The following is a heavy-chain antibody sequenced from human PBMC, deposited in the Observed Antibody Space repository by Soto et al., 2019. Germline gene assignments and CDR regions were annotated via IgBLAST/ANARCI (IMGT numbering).Heavy chain of an antibody. Sequence: ASVKVSCKASGYTFTSYDINWVRQATGQGLEWMGWMNPNSGNTGYAQKFQGRVTMTRNTSISTAYMELSSLRSEDTAVYYCAREGFSRGRRRGDYWGQGTLVTVSS. J-gene: IGHJ4*02. CDR2: MNPNSGNT. CDR1: GYTFTSYD. D-gene: IGHD3-10*01. CDR3: AREGFSRGRRRGDY. V-gene: IGHV1-8*01.